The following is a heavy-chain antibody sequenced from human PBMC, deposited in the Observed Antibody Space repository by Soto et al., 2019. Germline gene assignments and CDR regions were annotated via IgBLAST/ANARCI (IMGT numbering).Heavy chain of an antibody. CDR2: IYYSGST. D-gene: IGHD3-16*01. Sequence: PSETLCLTCTVAGGYIRSYYWSWIRQPPGKGLEWIGYIYYSGSTNYNPSLKSRVTISVDTSKNQFSLKLSSVTAADTAVYYCERLTWQDHGYYFDYWGQGTLVTVSS. V-gene: IGHV4-59*08. CDR3: ERLTWQDHGYYFDY. CDR1: GGYIRSYY. J-gene: IGHJ4*02.